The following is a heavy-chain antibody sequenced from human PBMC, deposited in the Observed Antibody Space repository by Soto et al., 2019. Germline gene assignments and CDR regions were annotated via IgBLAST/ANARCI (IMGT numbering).Heavy chain of an antibody. CDR2: IWYDGSNK. J-gene: IGHJ4*02. CDR1: GFTFSSYG. Sequence: GGSLRLSCAASGFTFSSYGMHWVRQAPGKGLEWVAVIWYDGSNKYYADSVKGRFTMSRDSSKSTLYLQMNSLRAEDTAIYYCARELHDSSGSPMYYFASWGQGTPVTVSS. CDR3: ARELHDSSGSPMYYFAS. D-gene: IGHD3-22*01. V-gene: IGHV3-33*01.